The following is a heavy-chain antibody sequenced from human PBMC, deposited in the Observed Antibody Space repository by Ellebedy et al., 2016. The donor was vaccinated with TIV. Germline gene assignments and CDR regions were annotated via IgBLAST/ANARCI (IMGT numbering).Heavy chain of an antibody. V-gene: IGHV1-46*01. Sequence: ASVKVSCKASGYTFTSYYMHWVRQAPGQGLEWMGIINPSGGSTSCAQKFQGRVTVTRDTSTSTVYMELSSLRSEDTAVYYCARELPDSSGYYELALDYWGQGTLVTVSS. CDR1: GYTFTSYY. CDR2: INPSGGST. J-gene: IGHJ4*02. D-gene: IGHD3-22*01. CDR3: ARELPDSSGYYELALDY.